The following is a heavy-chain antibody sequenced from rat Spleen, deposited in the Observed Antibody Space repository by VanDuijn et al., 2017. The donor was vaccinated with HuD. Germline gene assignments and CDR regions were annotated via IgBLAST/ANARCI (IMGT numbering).Heavy chain of an antibody. D-gene: IGHD2-2*01. Sequence: EVQLVETGGGLVQPGRSMKLSCAASGFTFSNYDMAWIRLAPTKGLEWVASISPSGDNTYFRDSEKGRFTLSRDNAKNTQSLQMDNLRSGETATYYCARAGYLRDWYFDFWGPGTMVTVSS. CDR3: ARAGYLRDWYFDF. CDR1: GFTFSNYD. J-gene: IGHJ1*01. V-gene: IGHV5S11*01. CDR2: ISPSGDNT.